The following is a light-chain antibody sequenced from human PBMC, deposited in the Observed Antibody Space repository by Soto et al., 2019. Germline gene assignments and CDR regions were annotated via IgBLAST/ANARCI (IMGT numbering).Light chain of an antibody. V-gene: IGKV1-5*03. Sequence: DIQMTQSPSTLSASVGDRVTITCRASQSISSWLAWYQQKPGKAPKLLIYKASSLKSGVPSRFSGSGSGTEFTLTISSLQPDDFATYYCQQSKGGTFGQGTKVEIK. CDR2: KAS. CDR3: QQSKGGT. J-gene: IGKJ1*01. CDR1: QSISSW.